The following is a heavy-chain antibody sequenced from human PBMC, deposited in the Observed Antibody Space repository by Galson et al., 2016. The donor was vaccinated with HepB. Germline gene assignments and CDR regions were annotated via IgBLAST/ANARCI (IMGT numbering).Heavy chain of an antibody. CDR1: GGSISKSFYY. J-gene: IGHJ4*02. V-gene: IGHV4-39*07. CDR3: ARSRAGYDSSGYYF. Sequence: LSLTCTVSGGSISKSFYYWGWIRQPPGKGLEWIGSIYYSGSTFYNPSLKSRITISIDTSKNQFSLKLSSVTAADTALYYCARSRAGYDSSGYYFWGQGTLVTVSS. CDR2: IYYSGST. D-gene: IGHD3-22*01.